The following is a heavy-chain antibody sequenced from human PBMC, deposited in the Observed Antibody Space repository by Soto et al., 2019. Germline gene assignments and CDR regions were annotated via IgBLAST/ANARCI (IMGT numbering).Heavy chain of an antibody. J-gene: IGHJ4*02. Sequence: GGSLRLSCAASGFTFSSYAMSWVRQAPGKGLEWVSAISGSGGSTYYADSVKGRFTISRDNSKNTLYLQMNSLRAEDTAVYYCAKDSKQWLVPNYFDYWGQGTLVTVSS. D-gene: IGHD6-19*01. CDR3: AKDSKQWLVPNYFDY. CDR1: GFTFSSYA. CDR2: ISGSGGST. V-gene: IGHV3-23*01.